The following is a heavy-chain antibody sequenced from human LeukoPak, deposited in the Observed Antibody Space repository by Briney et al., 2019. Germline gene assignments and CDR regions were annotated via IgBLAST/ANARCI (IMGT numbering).Heavy chain of an antibody. CDR2: IYYSGST. CDR1: GGSISSYY. V-gene: IGHV4-59*01. CDR3: ARVTGYVIEDYFDY. D-gene: IGHD3-22*01. Sequence: SETLSLTCTVSGGSISSYYWSWIRQPPGKGLEWIGYIYYSGSTNYNPSLRSRVTISVDTSKNQFSLKLRSVTAADTAVYYCARVTGYVIEDYFDYWGQGTLVTVSS. J-gene: IGHJ4*02.